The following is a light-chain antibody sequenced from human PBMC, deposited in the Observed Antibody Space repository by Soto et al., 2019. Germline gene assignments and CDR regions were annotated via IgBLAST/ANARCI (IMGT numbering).Light chain of an antibody. CDR1: QDITNS. CDR2: AAS. CDR3: QQYNSYPLT. J-gene: IGKJ4*01. V-gene: IGKV1-16*02. Sequence: DIQMTQSPSSLSASVGDRVTITCRASQDITNSLAWFQQIPGKAPKSLIYAASNLQSGVPSKFSGSGSGTDFTLTISSLQPEDFATYYCQQYNSYPLTFGGGTKVEIK.